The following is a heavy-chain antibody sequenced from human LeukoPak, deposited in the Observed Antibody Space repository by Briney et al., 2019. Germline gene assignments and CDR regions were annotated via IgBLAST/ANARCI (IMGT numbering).Heavy chain of an antibody. CDR3: ARAGYSSSWRTEYFQH. V-gene: IGHV3-21*01. J-gene: IGHJ1*01. Sequence: GGSLRLSCAASGFTFSSYSMNWVRQAPGKGLEWVSSISSSSSYIYYADSVKGRFTISRDNAKNSLYLQMNSLGAEDTAVYYCARAGYSSSWRTEYFQHWGQGTLVTVSS. CDR1: GFTFSSYS. CDR2: ISSSSSYI. D-gene: IGHD6-13*01.